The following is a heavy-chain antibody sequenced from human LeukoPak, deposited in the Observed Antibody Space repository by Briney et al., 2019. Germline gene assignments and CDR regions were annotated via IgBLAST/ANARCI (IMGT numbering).Heavy chain of an antibody. CDR2: ISYDGGNK. J-gene: IGHJ6*02. Sequence: PGGSLRLSCAASGFTFSSYAMHWVRQAPGKGLEWVAVISYDGGNKYYADSVKGRFTISRDNSKNTLYLQMNSLRAEDTAVYYCARGHPWTVWFGVMDYYYYGMDVWGQGATVTVSS. V-gene: IGHV3-30-3*01. CDR1: GFTFSSYA. CDR3: ARGHPWTVWFGVMDYYYYGMDV. D-gene: IGHD3-10*01.